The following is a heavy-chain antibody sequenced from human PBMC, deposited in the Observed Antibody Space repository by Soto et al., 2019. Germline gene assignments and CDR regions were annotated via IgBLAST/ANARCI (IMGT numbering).Heavy chain of an antibody. D-gene: IGHD3-10*01. CDR2: ISGSGGTT. Sequence: EVQLLESGGGLVQPGGSLRLSCAASGFTFDNDAMSWVRQAPGKGLGWISAISGSGGTTYYAGSVKGRFTISRDNSNNTVYLQMNSLRAEDTAVYYCVKDFFGSSGWGQGTLVTVSS. J-gene: IGHJ4*02. V-gene: IGHV3-23*01. CDR3: VKDFFGSSG. CDR1: GFTFDNDA.